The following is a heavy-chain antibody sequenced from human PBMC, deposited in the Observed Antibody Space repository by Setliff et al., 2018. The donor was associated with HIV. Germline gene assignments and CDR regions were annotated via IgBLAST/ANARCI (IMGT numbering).Heavy chain of an antibody. Sequence: SETLSLTCSVSGVSMTNNYWTWIRQSPGKGLEWIGYVHYSGNTRYNPSLKSRVTISVDTSKNHFSLELTSVTAADTAVYYCARQSYYVTGSFYTDVFDLWGQGTVVTVSS. CDR1: GVSMTNNY. CDR2: VHYSGNT. V-gene: IGHV4-59*08. J-gene: IGHJ3*01. D-gene: IGHD3-10*01. CDR3: ARQSYYVTGSFYTDVFDL.